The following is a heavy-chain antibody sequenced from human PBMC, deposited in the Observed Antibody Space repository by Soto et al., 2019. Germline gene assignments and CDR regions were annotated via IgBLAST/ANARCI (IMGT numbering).Heavy chain of an antibody. J-gene: IGHJ6*02. V-gene: IGHV1-46*01. CDR1: GYTFTSYY. CDR2: INPSGGST. D-gene: IGHD5-12*01. Sequence: ASVKVSCKASGYTFTSYYMHWVRQAPGQGLGWMGIINPSGGSTSYAQKFQGRVTMTRDTSTSTVYMELSSLRSEDTAVYYCAREVTRGSGSYYYYGMDVWGQGTTVTVSS. CDR3: AREVTRGSGSYYYYGMDV.